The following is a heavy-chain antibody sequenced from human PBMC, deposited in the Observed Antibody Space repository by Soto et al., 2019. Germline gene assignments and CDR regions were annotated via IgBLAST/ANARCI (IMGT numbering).Heavy chain of an antibody. CDR1: GYTFTRNG. J-gene: IGHJ6*02. Sequence: QVQLVQSGAEVKRPGASVKVSCKASGYTFTRNGISWVRQAPGQGLEWMGWITAYNGDTRYPQKFQGRIAMTTDTFTSTAYMDLRSLRSDDTAVYYCLRDRWRPYYYGMDVWGQGTTVIVSS. V-gene: IGHV1-18*01. CDR3: LRDRWRPYYYGMDV. CDR2: ITAYNGDT.